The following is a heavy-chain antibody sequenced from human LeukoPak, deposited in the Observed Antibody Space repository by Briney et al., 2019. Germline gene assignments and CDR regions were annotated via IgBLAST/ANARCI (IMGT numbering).Heavy chain of an antibody. J-gene: IGHJ5*02. Sequence: GGSLRLSCAASGFTFSSYAMHWVRQAPGEGLEYVSAISSNGGSTYYANSVKGRFTISRDNSKNTLYLQMGSLGAEDLAVYYCARDSESAFDPWGQGTLVTVSS. CDR3: ARDSESAFDP. CDR2: ISSNGGST. V-gene: IGHV3-64*01. CDR1: GFTFSSYA.